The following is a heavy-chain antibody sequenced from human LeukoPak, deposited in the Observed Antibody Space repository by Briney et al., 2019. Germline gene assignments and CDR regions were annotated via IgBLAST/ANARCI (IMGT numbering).Heavy chain of an antibody. J-gene: IGHJ4*02. CDR2: IVPMFGIP. D-gene: IGHD2-8*01. Sequence: SVKVSCKASGGTFNYYTINWVRQAPGQGLEWMGRIVPMFGIPDYAQKFQGGVTLTADKSTSTAYMELSSLRSEDTAMYYCAIMGGSTTRAVDYWAQGTLVTVSS. CDR3: AIMGGSTTRAVDY. V-gene: IGHV1-69*02. CDR1: GGTFNYYT.